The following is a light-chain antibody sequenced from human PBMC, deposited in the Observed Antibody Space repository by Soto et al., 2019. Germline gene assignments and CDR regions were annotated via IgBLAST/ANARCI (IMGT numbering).Light chain of an antibody. V-gene: IGKV1-17*01. CDR1: QDIRND. CDR3: LRYNTYPRT. CDR2: TAS. J-gene: IGKJ2*01. Sequence: DIQMTQSPSSLSASVGDRVTITCRASQDIRNDLGWYQQKPGKAPKRLIFTASTLHSGVPSRFSGSGSGTDFTLTISSLQPEDFATYYCLRYNTYPRTFGQGTKLEIK.